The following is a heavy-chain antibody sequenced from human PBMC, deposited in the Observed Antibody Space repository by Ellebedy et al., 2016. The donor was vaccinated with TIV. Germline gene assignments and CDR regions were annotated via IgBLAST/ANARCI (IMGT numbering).Heavy chain of an antibody. V-gene: IGHV1-69*06. Sequence: ASVKVSCKASGYTFTSYGISWVRQAPGQGLEWMGGIIPIFGTANYAQKFQGRVTMTEDTSTDTAYMELSSLRSEDTAVYYCATGVEMGKYNWNDEVGYWGQGTLVTVSS. CDR1: GYTFTSYG. J-gene: IGHJ4*02. CDR2: IIPIFGTA. D-gene: IGHD1-20*01. CDR3: ATGVEMGKYNWNDEVGY.